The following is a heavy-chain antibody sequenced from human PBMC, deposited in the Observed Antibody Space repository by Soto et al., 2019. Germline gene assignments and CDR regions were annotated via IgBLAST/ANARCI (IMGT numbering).Heavy chain of an antibody. V-gene: IGHV5-51*01. D-gene: IGHD2-15*01. Sequence: PGESLKISCKGSGYGFSIHWVAWLRQMPGKGLEWVGIIYPGNSDTRYSPSFQGQVTISADKSISTAYLQWSSLKASDTAMYYCAISGYCSGGSCYVGHYYYYYAMDVWGQGTTVTAP. CDR2: IYPGNSDT. CDR1: GYGFSIHW. CDR3: AISGYCSGGSCYVGHYYYYYAMDV. J-gene: IGHJ6*02.